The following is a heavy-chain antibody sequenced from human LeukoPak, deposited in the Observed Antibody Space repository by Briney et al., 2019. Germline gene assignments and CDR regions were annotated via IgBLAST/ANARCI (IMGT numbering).Heavy chain of an antibody. J-gene: IGHJ5*02. CDR1: GGTFSSYA. D-gene: IGHD6-19*01. CDR3: ARDGVMYSSGWYIGPRNWFDP. Sequence: PAASVKVSCKASGGTFSSYAISWVRQAPGQGLEWMGGIIPIFGTANYAQKFQGRVTITADESTSTAYMELSSLRSEDTAVYYCARDGVMYSSGWYIGPRNWFDPWGQGTLVTVSS. V-gene: IGHV1-69*13. CDR2: IIPIFGTA.